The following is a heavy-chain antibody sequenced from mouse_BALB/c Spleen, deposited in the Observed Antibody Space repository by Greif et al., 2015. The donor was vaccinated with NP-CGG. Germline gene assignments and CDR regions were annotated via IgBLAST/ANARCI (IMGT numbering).Heavy chain of an antibody. D-gene: IGHD2-1*01. CDR3: ARYGNYYFDY. Sequence: QVQLQQSGAELVKPGASVKMSCKASGYTFTSYNMHWVKQTPGQGLEWIGAIYPGNGDTSCNQKFKGKATLTADKSSSTAYMQLSSLTSEDSAVYYCARYGNYYFDYWGQGTTLTVSS. CDR2: IYPGNGDT. J-gene: IGHJ2*01. V-gene: IGHV1-12*01. CDR1: GYTFTSYN.